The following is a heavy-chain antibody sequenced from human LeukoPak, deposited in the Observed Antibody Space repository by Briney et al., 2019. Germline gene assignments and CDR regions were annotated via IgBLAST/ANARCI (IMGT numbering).Heavy chain of an antibody. CDR1: GFTFNSYS. V-gene: IGHV3-48*02. J-gene: IGHJ4*02. CDR3: ARGRGYSSSPFDY. CDR2: ISGGSGTI. Sequence: GGSLRLSRAASGFTFNSYSMNWVRQAPGKGLEWVSYISGGSGTIYYADFVKSRFTISRDNGKNSLYLQMNSLRDGDTAVYYCARGRGYSSSPFDYWGQGTLVTVSS. D-gene: IGHD6-13*01.